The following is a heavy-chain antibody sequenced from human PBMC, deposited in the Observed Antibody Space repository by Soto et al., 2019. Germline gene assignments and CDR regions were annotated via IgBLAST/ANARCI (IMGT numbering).Heavy chain of an antibody. CDR1: GFTFSSYA. V-gene: IGHV3-23*01. D-gene: IGHD5-18*01. Sequence: GGSLRLSCAASGFTFSSYAMSWVRQAPGKGLEWVSAISGSGGSTYYADSVKGRFTISRDHSKNTLYLQLNSLRAEDTAVYYCAKDTAMVMQYYYYYMDVWGKGTTVTVSS. CDR2: ISGSGGST. J-gene: IGHJ6*03. CDR3: AKDTAMVMQYYYYYMDV.